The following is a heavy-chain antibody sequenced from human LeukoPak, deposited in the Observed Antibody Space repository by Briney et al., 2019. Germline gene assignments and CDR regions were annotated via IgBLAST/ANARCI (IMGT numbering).Heavy chain of an antibody. D-gene: IGHD3-10*01. CDR3: ATDRGHAFDI. CDR1: GFTFSNAW. CDR2: IYSDGSGT. J-gene: IGHJ3*02. V-gene: IGHV3-74*01. Sequence: TGGSLRLSCAASGFTFSNAWMNWVRQAPGKGLVWVSRIYSDGSGTSYAESVKGRFTISRDNATNTLFLQMNSLTAEDTAVYYCATDRGHAFDIWGQGAMVTVS.